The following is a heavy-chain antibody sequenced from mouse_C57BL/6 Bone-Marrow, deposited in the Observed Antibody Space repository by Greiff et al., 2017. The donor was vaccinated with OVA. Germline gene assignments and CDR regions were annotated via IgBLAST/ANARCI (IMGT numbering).Heavy chain of an antibody. CDR2: ISYSGST. Sequence: EVQLQQSGPGMVKPSQSLSFTCTATGYSITSGYDWHWIRHFPGNKLGWMGYISYSGSTNYNPYFKSRIAITPDTSNNHFFLKLNSVTTEDTATYYCARELRFYCFDYWGRGTALTVSS. V-gene: IGHV3-1*01. CDR1: GYSITSGYD. D-gene: IGHD1-1*01. J-gene: IGHJ2*01. CDR3: ARELRFYCFDY.